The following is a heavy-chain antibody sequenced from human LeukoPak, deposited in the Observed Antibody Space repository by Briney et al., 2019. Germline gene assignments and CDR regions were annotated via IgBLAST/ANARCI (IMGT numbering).Heavy chain of an antibody. J-gene: IGHJ6*02. CDR2: INPNSGGT. CDR1: GYTFTGYY. V-gene: IGHV1-2*06. D-gene: IGHD2-2*01. Sequence: ASVKVSCKASGYTFTGYYLYWVRQAPGQGLEWMGRINPNSGGTNYAQKFQGRVTMTRDTSISTAYMELSSLRSDDTAVFYCARDGGYCSSGTICYSRAEYYYYGMDVWGQGTTVTVSS. CDR3: ARDGGYCSSGTICYSRAEYYYYGMDV.